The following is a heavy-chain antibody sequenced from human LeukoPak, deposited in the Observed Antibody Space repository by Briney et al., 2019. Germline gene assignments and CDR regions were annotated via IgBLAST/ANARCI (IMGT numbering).Heavy chain of an antibody. J-gene: IGHJ5*02. CDR3: ARESAYYYDSSGYPTGGENWFDP. CDR1: GFTFSSHA. V-gene: IGHV3-23*01. D-gene: IGHD3-22*01. Sequence: GGSLRLSCAASGFTFSSHALAWLRQAPGKGLDWVPTISGNWGSTYYADSVKGRFTISRDNSKNTLYVQMNSLRAEDTAVYYCARESAYYYDSSGYPTGGENWFDPWGQGTLVTVSS. CDR2: ISGNWGST.